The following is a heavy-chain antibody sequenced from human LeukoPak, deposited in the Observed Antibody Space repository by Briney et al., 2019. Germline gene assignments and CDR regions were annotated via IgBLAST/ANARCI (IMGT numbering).Heavy chain of an antibody. CDR3: AKEAAYCGGDCNSLLDH. V-gene: IGHV3-23*01. CDR1: GFTFRSSS. J-gene: IGHJ4*02. CDR2: ISGSGSTT. Sequence: PGGSLRLSCAASGFTFRSSSMSWVRQAPGKGLEWVSVISGSGSTTYYADSVKGRFTISRDNSKNTLYLQMNSLRAEDTAVYYCAKEAAYCGGDCNSLLDHWGQGTLVTASS. D-gene: IGHD2-21*02.